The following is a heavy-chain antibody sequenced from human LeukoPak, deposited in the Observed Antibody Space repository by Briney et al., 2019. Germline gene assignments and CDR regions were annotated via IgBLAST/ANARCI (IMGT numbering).Heavy chain of an antibody. CDR2: IYYSGST. D-gene: IGHD2-15*01. CDR1: GYSISSGHY. Sequence: SETLSLTCTVSGYSISSGHYWGWIRQPPGKGLEWVGSIYYSGSTYYNPSLKSRVTISVDTSKNQFSLKLSSVTAADTAVYYCARTYCSGVTCYHQGLFDSWGQGTLVTVSS. CDR3: ARTYCSGVTCYHQGLFDS. V-gene: IGHV4-38-2*02. J-gene: IGHJ4*02.